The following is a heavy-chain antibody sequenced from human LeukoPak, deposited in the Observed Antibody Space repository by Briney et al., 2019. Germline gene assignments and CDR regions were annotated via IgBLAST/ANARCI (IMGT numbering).Heavy chain of an antibody. D-gene: IGHD3-22*01. CDR2: INWNGGST. V-gene: IGHV3-20*04. CDR1: GFTFDDYG. Sequence: GGSLRLSCAASGFTFDDYGMSWVRQAPGKGLEWVSGINWNGGSTGYADSVKDRFTISRDNAKNSLYLQMNSLRAEDTALYYCARDYDSSGYYYHDYWGQGTLVTVSS. J-gene: IGHJ4*02. CDR3: ARDYDSSGYYYHDY.